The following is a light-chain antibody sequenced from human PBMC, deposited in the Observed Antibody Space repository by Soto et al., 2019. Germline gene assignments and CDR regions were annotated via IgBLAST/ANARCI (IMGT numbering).Light chain of an antibody. CDR2: SNH. J-gene: IGLJ3*02. CDR1: SSNIGSNA. CDR3: SSYTTTSTLV. Sequence: QSVLTQPPSASGTPGQRVTISCSGSSSNIGSNAVTWYQHLPGTAPKLLMSSNHQRPSGVPDRFSGSKSGTSASLAITGLQSEDEADYYCSSYTTTSTLVFGGGTKLTVL. V-gene: IGLV1-44*01.